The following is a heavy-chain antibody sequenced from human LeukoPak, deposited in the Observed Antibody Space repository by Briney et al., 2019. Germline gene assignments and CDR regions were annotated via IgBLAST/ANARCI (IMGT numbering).Heavy chain of an antibody. CDR1: GGSIRSYY. Sequence: SETLSLTCTVSGGSIRSYYWSWIRQPPGKGLEWIGYIYYSGSTNYNPSLKSRVTISVDTSKNQFSLKLSSVIAADTAVYYCARDLTYYDILTGYSRWFDPWGQGTLVTVSS. CDR3: ARDLTYYDILTGYSRWFDP. CDR2: IYYSGST. V-gene: IGHV4-59*01. D-gene: IGHD3-9*01. J-gene: IGHJ5*02.